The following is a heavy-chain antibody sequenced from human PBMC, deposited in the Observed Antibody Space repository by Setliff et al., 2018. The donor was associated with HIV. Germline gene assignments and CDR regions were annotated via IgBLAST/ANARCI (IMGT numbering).Heavy chain of an antibody. CDR3: ARVGYYDSSGYYPFDY. D-gene: IGHD3-22*01. CDR1: GYTLTELS. Sequence: ASGKVSCKVSGYTLTELSRHWVRQAPGKGLEWMGGFDPEDGETIYAQKFQGRVTMTEDTSTDTAYMELSSLRSDDTAVYYCARVGYYDSSGYYPFDYWGQGTLVTVSS. CDR2: FDPEDGET. V-gene: IGHV1-24*01. J-gene: IGHJ4*02.